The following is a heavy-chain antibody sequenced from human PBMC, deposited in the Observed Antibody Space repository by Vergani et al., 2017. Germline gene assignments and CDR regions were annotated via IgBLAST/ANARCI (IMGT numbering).Heavy chain of an antibody. V-gene: IGHV3-30*02. CDR1: GFTFSTYG. CDR2: IRYDGSNK. J-gene: IGHJ6*03. D-gene: IGHD6-13*01. Sequence: QVQLVESGGGVVQPGGSLRLSCAASGFTFSTYGMHWVRQAPGKGLEWVAFIRYDGSNKYYVDSVRGRFTISRDNSKNTLYLQMNSLRAEDTAVYYCANNPGSPDPLYYYYYMDVWGKGTTVTVSS. CDR3: ANNPGSPDPLYYYYYMDV.